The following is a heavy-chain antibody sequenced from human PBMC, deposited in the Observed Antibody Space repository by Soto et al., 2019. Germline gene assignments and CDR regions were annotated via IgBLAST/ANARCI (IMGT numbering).Heavy chain of an antibody. D-gene: IGHD5-12*01. V-gene: IGHV4-39*02. J-gene: IGHJ4*02. CDR1: GGSISGSPYY. CDR3: ARLWRDGYDWVVDY. Sequence: QLQLQESGPGLVKPSETLSLTCTVSGGSISGSPYYWGWIRQPPGKGLEWIGNIYYSGSTYYNPSLKSRVNIALATSKTHFPLRLSSVTAADTAVYYCARLWRDGYDWVVDYWGQGTLVTVSS. CDR2: IYYSGST.